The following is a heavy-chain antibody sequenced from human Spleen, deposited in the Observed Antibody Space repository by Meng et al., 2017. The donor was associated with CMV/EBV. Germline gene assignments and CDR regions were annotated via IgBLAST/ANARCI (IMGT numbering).Heavy chain of an antibody. J-gene: IGHJ5*02. D-gene: IGHD3-9*01. CDR2: IYYSGST. V-gene: IGHV4-30-4*08. Sequence: LRLSCTVSGGSISSGDYYWSWIRQPPGKGLEWIGYIYYSGSTYYNPSLKSRVTISVDTSKNQFSLKLSSVTAADTAVYYCARGARTSQVLRYFDWSGGFDPWGQGTLVTVSS. CDR3: ARGARTSQVLRYFDWSGGFDP. CDR1: GGSISSGDYY.